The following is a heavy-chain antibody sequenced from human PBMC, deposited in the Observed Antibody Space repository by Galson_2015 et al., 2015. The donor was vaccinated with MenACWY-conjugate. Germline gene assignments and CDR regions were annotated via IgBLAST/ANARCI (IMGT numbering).Heavy chain of an antibody. D-gene: IGHD2-15*01. CDR1: EFTFSSYS. CDR2: ISSSSSAI. Sequence: SLRLSCAASEFTFSSYSMNWVRQAPGKGLEWISYISSSSSAIYYADSVKGRFTISRDNAKNSLHLQMNSLRAEDTAVYYCARDLFGYCDGGSCPFDYWGQGTLVTVSS. V-gene: IGHV3-48*04. CDR3: ARDLFGYCDGGSCPFDY. J-gene: IGHJ4*02.